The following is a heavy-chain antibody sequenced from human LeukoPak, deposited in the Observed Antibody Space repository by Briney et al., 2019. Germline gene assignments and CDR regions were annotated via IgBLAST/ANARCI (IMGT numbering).Heavy chain of an antibody. CDR3: ARDRMQTRYTGLDV. D-gene: IGHD5-18*01. Sequence: GGSLRLSCAASGFTFNIHWMSWVRQAPGKGLEWVANINQDGVEKYYVDSVKGRFTISRDNAENSLYLQMNSLRAEDTALYYCARDRMQTRYTGLDVWGQGTTVTVSS. J-gene: IGHJ6*02. CDR1: GFTFNIHW. CDR2: INQDGVEK. V-gene: IGHV3-7*05.